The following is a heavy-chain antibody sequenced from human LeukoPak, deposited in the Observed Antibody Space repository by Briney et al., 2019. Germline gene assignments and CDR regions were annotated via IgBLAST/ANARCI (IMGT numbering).Heavy chain of an antibody. D-gene: IGHD1-26*01. CDR1: GDSVSSNSAA. CDR3: ARGKWELLSHYWCFDL. J-gene: IGHJ2*01. Sequence: SQTLSLTCAISGDSVSSNSAAWNWIRQSPSRGLQWLGRTYYRSKWYNDYAVSVKSRITINPDTSKNQFSLQLNSVTPEDTAVYYCARGKWELLSHYWCFDLWGRGTLVTVSS. V-gene: IGHV6-1*01. CDR2: TYYRSKWYN.